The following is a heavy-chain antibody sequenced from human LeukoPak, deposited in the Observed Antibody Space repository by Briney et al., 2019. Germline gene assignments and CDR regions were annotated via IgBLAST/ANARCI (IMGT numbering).Heavy chain of an antibody. CDR3: ARDRDWGCSYCSY. Sequence: GRSLRLSCAASGFTFSSYGMHWVRQAPGKGLEWVAVIWFDGSNKYYADSVKGRFTISRDNSKNTLYLQMNSLRAEDTAVYYCARDRDWGCSYCSYWGQGTLVTVPS. D-gene: IGHD7-27*01. CDR1: GFTFSSYG. V-gene: IGHV3-33*01. CDR2: IWFDGSNK. J-gene: IGHJ4*02.